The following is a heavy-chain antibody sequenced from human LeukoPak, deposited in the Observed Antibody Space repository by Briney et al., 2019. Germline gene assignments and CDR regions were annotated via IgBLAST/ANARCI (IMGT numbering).Heavy chain of an antibody. D-gene: IGHD6-13*01. CDR3: ARERIAAAGTFDP. Sequence: ASVKVSCKASGYTFTGYYMHWVRQAPGQGLEWMGRINPNSGGTNYAQKFQGRVTMTRDTSISTVYMELSRLRSDDTAVYYCARERIAAAGTFDPWGQGTLVTVSS. V-gene: IGHV1-2*06. CDR2: INPNSGGT. CDR1: GYTFTGYY. J-gene: IGHJ5*02.